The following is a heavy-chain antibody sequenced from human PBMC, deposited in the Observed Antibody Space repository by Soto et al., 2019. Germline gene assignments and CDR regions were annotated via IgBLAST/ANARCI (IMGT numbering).Heavy chain of an antibody. CDR1: GFSLSTSPVG. D-gene: IGHD3-10*01. Sequence: QITLKESGPTLVKPTQTLTLTCTFSGFSLSTSPVGVGWIRQPPGKALEWLALTYWDDDKRYSPSLKSRLIITQDTSKSQVVLTMANMNLVDTATYYCVHSSYYGYYYDYWGQGILVTVSS. CDR2: TYWDDDK. J-gene: IGHJ4*02. V-gene: IGHV2-5*02. CDR3: VHSSYYGYYYDY.